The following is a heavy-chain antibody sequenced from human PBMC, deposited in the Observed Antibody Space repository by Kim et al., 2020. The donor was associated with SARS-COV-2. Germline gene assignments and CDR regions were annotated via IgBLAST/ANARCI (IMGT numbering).Heavy chain of an antibody. J-gene: IGHJ4*02. CDR2: T. Sequence: TDYADTVKGRFTISRDNYKSTAFLQMNSLRAEDAAVYFCAKGGHASFFDYWGQGALVTVSS. V-gene: IGHV3-23*01. CDR3: AKGGHASFFDY. D-gene: IGHD2-2*01.